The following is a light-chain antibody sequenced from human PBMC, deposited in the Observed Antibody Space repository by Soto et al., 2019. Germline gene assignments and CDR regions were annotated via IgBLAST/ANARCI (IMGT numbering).Light chain of an antibody. CDR3: GTWDSSLSAGV. Sequence: SVLPQPPSVTAAPGQKVTISCSGSSSDIGNNYVSWFQQLPGTAPRLLIYDNNRRPSGIPDRFSGSKSGTSATLGITGLQTGDEADYYCGTWDSSLSAGVFGTGTKVTVL. V-gene: IGLV1-51*01. J-gene: IGLJ1*01. CDR1: SSDIGNNY. CDR2: DNN.